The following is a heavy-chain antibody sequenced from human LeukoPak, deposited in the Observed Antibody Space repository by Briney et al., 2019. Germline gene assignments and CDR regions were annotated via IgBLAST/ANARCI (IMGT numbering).Heavy chain of an antibody. V-gene: IGHV4-59*01. CDR2: IYYSGST. J-gene: IGHJ4*02. CDR1: GGSISSYY. Sequence: SETLSLTCTVSGGSISSYYWSWIRQPPGKGLEWIGYIYYSGSTNYNPSLKSRVTISVDTSKNQFSLKLSSVTAADTAVYYCARESGVATNPYYFDYWGQGTLVTVSS. D-gene: IGHD5-12*01. CDR3: ARESGVATNPYYFDY.